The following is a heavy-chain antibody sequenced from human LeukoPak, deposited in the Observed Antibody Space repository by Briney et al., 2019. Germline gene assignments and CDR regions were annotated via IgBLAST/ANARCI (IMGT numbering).Heavy chain of an antibody. CDR1: GYTFTGYY. J-gene: IGHJ4*02. V-gene: IGHV1-2*06. D-gene: IGHD3-10*01. CDR2: INPNSGGT. CDR3: ARRYLGSGSLPGL. Sequence: GASVKVSCKASGYTFTGYYMHWVRQAPGQGLEWMGRINPNSGGTNYAQKFQGRVTMTRDTSISTAYMELSRLRSDDTAVYYCARRYLGSGSLPGLWGQRTLVTVSS.